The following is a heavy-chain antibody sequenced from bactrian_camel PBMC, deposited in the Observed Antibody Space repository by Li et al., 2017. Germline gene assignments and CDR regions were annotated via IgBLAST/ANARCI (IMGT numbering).Heavy chain of an antibody. CDR2: VNSAGGST. J-gene: IGHJ7*01. CDR1: GFTFSSYW. Sequence: HVQLVESGGGLVQPGGSLRLSCAASGFTFSSYWMYWVRQAPGKGLEWVSTVNSAGGSTYYADSMKGRFTISRDNAGNTLYLQLNSLKTEDMAMYYCSKGAGSSVPLYYGMDYWGNGTQVTVS. V-gene: IGHV3S1*01. D-gene: IGHD2*01.